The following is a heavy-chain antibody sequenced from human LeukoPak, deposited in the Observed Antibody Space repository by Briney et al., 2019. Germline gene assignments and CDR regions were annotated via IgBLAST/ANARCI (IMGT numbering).Heavy chain of an antibody. V-gene: IGHV1-2*02. J-gene: IGHJ4*02. CDR2: INPNSGGT. CDR3: ARDNGYCSSTSCYAAAFDY. Sequence: ASVKVSCKASGYTFTGYYMHWVRQAPGQGLGWMGWINPNSGGTNYAQKFQGRVTMTRDTSISTAYMELSRLRSDDTAVYYCARDNGYCSSTSCYAAAFDYWGQGTLVTVSS. D-gene: IGHD2-2*01. CDR1: GYTFTGYY.